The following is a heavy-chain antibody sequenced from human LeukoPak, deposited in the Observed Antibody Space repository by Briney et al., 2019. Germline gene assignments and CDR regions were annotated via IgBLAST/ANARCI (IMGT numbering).Heavy chain of an antibody. Sequence: ASVKVSCKASGYTFTSYDINWVRQATGQGLEWMGWMNPNSGNTGYAQRFQGRVTITRNTSISTAYMELSSLRSEDTAVYYCARLPSTDYYGSGGYYSRDYWGQGTLVTVSS. J-gene: IGHJ4*02. CDR1: GYTFTSYD. CDR2: MNPNSGNT. D-gene: IGHD3-10*01. CDR3: ARLPSTDYYGSGGYYSRDY. V-gene: IGHV1-8*03.